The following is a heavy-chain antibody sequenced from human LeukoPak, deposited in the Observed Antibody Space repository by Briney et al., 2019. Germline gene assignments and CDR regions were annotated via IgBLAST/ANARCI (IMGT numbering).Heavy chain of an antibody. CDR3: ARGTWELLDY. CDR1: GGSISSYY. D-gene: IGHD1-26*01. Sequence: SETLSLTCTVSGGSISSYYWSWIRQPPGKGLEWIGYNYYSGSTNYNPSLKSRVTISVDTSKNQFSLKLSSVTAADTAVYYCARGTWELLDYWGQGTLVTVSS. V-gene: IGHV4-59*01. CDR2: NYYSGST. J-gene: IGHJ4*02.